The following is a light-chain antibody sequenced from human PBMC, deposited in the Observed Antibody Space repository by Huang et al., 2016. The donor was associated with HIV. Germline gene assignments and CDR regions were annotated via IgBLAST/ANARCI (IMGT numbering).Light chain of an antibody. CDR2: EVS. CDR3: MQRTQRPLT. V-gene: IGKV2D-29*02. CDR1: QSLLHSDGETY. Sequence: DIVMTQTPLSLSVTPGQPASISCKSSQSLLHSDGETYLYWYLHKPGQSPQLLIYEVSNRFSGVTDSFSGSGSGTDFTLRISRVEAEDVGVYYCMQRTQRPLTFGGGTKVEIK. J-gene: IGKJ4*01.